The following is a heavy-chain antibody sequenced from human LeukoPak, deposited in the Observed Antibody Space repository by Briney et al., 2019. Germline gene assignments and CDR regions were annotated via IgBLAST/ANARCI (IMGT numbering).Heavy chain of an antibody. CDR2: ISSNNNI. Sequence: GGSMRLSCVGSGFTFSSYAMNWVRQAPGKGLEWVSSISSNNNIYYADPVKGRFTISRGNAKNSLSLQMNSLRGEDTAVYYCGREDCNNVRCYGASDAWGQGTLVTVSS. D-gene: IGHD2-2*01. CDR1: GFTFSSYA. CDR3: GREDCNNVRCYGASDA. V-gene: IGHV3-69-1*01. J-gene: IGHJ5*02.